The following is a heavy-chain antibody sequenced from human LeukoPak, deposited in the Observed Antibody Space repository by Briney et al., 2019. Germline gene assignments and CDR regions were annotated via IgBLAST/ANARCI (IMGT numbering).Heavy chain of an antibody. CDR2: IYTSGST. D-gene: IGHD2-21*02. CDR3: ARYKNVGDFEPTTAFDI. CDR1: GGTISSYY. J-gene: IGHJ3*02. Sequence: PSWTLSLTCTVSGGTISSYYWSWIRQPAGKGLEWVARIYTSGSTNYHPSPKSRGTMSVDTSKNQFSLKLSSVTAADTALYYCARYKNVGDFEPTTAFDIWGQGTMVTVSS. V-gene: IGHV4-4*07.